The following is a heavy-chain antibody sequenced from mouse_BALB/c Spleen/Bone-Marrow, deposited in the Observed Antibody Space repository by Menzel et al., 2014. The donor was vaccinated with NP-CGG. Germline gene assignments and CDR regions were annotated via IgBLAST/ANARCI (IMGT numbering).Heavy chain of an antibody. Sequence: EVKLMESGAELVKPGASVKLSCTASGFNIKDTYMHWVKQRPEQGLEWIGRIDPANGNTKYDPKFQGKATITADTSSNTAYLQPSSLTSEDTAFYYCARNYGYGKSFAYWGQGTLVTVSA. D-gene: IGHD2-2*01. J-gene: IGHJ3*01. CDR3: ARNYGYGKSFAY. CDR1: GFNIKDTY. V-gene: IGHV14-3*02. CDR2: IDPANGNT.